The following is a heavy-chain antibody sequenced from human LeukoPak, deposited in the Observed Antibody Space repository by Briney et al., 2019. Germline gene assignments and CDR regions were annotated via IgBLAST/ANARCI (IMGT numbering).Heavy chain of an antibody. V-gene: IGHV4-34*01. D-gene: IGHD3-3*01. CDR1: GGSFSGYY. J-gene: IGHJ1*01. CDR3: ASYRYGVKYIQH. Sequence: SETLSLTCAVYGGSFSGYYWSWIRQPPGKGLEWIGEINHSGSTNYNPSLKSRVTISVDTSKNQFSLKLSSVTAADTAVYYCASYRYGVKYIQHWGQGTLVTVSS. CDR2: INHSGST.